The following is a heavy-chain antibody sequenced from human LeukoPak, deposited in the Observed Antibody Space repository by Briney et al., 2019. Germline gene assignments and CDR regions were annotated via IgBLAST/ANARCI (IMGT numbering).Heavy chain of an antibody. Sequence: SETLSLTCTVSGGSISSYYWSWIRQPPGKGLEWIGYIYYSGSTNYNPSLKSRVTISVDTSKNQFPLKLSSVTAADTAVYYCARSLYGDYWFDPWGQGTLVTVSS. J-gene: IGHJ5*02. D-gene: IGHD4-17*01. CDR1: GGSISSYY. CDR3: ARSLYGDYWFDP. CDR2: IYYSGST. V-gene: IGHV4-59*01.